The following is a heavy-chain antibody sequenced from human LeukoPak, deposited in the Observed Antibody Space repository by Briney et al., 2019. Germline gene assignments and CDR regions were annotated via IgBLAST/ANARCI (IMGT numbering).Heavy chain of an antibody. D-gene: IGHD6-19*01. CDR3: ARPSSGWYPDY. J-gene: IGHJ4*02. V-gene: IGHV4-38-2*01. CDR1: GYSISSGYY. Sequence: SETLSLTCAVSGYSISSGYYWGWIRQPPGKGLEWIGSIYHSGSTYYNPSLKSRVTMSVDTSKNQFSLKLSSVTAADTAVYYCARPSSGWYPDYWGQGTLVTVSS. CDR2: IYHSGST.